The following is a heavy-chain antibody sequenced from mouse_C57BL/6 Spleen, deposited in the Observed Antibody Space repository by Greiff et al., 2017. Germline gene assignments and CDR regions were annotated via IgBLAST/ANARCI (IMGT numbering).Heavy chain of an antibody. Sequence: VQLQQSGPELVKPGASVKISCKASGYTFTDYYINWVKQRPGQGLEWIGWIFPGSGSTYYNEKFKGKATLTVDKSSSTAYMLLSSLTSEDSAVYFCASPYYGSSYLYYFDYWGQGTTLTVSS. V-gene: IGHV1-75*01. D-gene: IGHD1-1*01. J-gene: IGHJ2*01. CDR2: IFPGSGST. CDR3: ASPYYGSSYLYYFDY. CDR1: GYTFTDYY.